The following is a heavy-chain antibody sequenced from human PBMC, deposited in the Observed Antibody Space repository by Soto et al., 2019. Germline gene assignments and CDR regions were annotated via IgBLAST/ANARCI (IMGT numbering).Heavy chain of an antibody. Sequence: EVQLVESGGGLVKPGGSLRLSCAASGFTFSSYSMNWVRQAPGKGLEWVSSISSSSSYIYYADSVKGRFTISRDNAKNSLYLQMNSLRAEYTAVYYCASDDESRLFDYWGQGTLVTVSS. CDR1: GFTFSSYS. CDR2: ISSSSSYI. CDR3: ASDDESRLFDY. J-gene: IGHJ4*02. V-gene: IGHV3-21*02. D-gene: IGHD2-21*02.